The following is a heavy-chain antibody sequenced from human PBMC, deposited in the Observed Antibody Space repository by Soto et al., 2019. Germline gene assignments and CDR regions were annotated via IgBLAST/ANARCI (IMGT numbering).Heavy chain of an antibody. J-gene: IGHJ3*02. CDR1: GFTFSSYG. CDR2: IWYDGSNK. V-gene: IGHV3-33*01. D-gene: IGHD6-13*01. CDR3: ARDEQQLDEGAFDI. Sequence: GGSLRLSCAASGFTFSSYGMHWVRQAPGKGLEWVAVIWYDGSNKYYADSVKGRFTISRDNSKNTLYLQMNSLRAEDTAVYYCARDEQQLDEGAFDIWGQGTMVTVSS.